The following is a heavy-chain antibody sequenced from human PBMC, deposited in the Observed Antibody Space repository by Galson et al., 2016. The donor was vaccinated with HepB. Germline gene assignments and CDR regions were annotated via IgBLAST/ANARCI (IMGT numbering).Heavy chain of an antibody. D-gene: IGHD6-19*01. J-gene: IGHJ4*02. CDR1: GFTVSNNF. CDR3: AREDPNIAVAALDY. Sequence: SLRLSCAASGFTVSNNFMRWVRQAPGKGLEWVSLIYSGGGTHYVDSVKGRFIISRDNSKNTLYLQMNSLRVEDTAVYYCAREDPNIAVAALDYWGQGTLVTVSS. V-gene: IGHV3-53*01. CDR2: IYSGGGT.